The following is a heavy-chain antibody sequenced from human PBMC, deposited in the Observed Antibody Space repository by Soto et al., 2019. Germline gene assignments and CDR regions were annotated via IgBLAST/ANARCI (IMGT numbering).Heavy chain of an antibody. CDR2: IIPIFGTA. J-gene: IGHJ6*02. CDR1: GGTFSSYA. Sequence: ASVKVSCKASGGTFSSYAISWVRQAPGQGLEWMGGIIPIFGTANYAQKFQGRVTITADESTSTAYMELSSLRSEDTAVYYCARPKSAVGGWYSPYYYYYGMDVWGQGTTVTVSS. CDR3: ARPKSAVGGWYSPYYYYYGMDV. V-gene: IGHV1-69*13. D-gene: IGHD6-19*01.